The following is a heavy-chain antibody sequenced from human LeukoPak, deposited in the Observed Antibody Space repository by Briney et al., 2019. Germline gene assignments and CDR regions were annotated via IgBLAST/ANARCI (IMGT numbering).Heavy chain of an antibody. CDR2: IWYDGSNK. D-gene: IGHD5-18*01. Sequence: PGRSLRLSCAASGFTFSSYGMHWVRQAPGKGLEWVAVIWYDGSNKYYADSVKGRFTISRDNSKNTLYLQMNSLRAEDTAVYYCARLRGYSYGLDYWGQGILVTVSS. V-gene: IGHV3-33*01. CDR3: ARLRGYSYGLDY. J-gene: IGHJ4*02. CDR1: GFTFSSYG.